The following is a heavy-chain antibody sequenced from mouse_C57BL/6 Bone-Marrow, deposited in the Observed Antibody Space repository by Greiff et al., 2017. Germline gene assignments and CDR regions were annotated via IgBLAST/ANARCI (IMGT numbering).Heavy chain of an antibody. V-gene: IGHV7-3*01. J-gene: IGHJ3*01. CDR3: ARSRHDYGGLLFAY. CDR1: GFTFTDYY. CDR2: IRHKANGYTT. Sequence: EVMLVESGGGLVQPGGSLSLSCAASGFTFTDYYMSWVRQPPGKALEWLGFIRHKANGYTTEYSASVKGRFTISRDNSQSILYLQMNALRAEDSATYYCARSRHDYGGLLFAYWGQGTLVTVSA. D-gene: IGHD2-4*01.